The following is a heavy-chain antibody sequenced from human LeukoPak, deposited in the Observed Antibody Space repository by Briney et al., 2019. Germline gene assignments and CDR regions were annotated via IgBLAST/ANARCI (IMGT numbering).Heavy chain of an antibody. CDR2: ICFEEGIK. J-gene: IGHJ3*02. D-gene: IGHD3-10*01. Sequence: GGSLRLSGAASGFTFSSFGMNWVRQAPGKGLKWVAFICFEEGIKYYVDSVKGRFTISRDNSKNTLYLQMNSLRAEDTAVYYCARKAVGITMVRGVPARGASDIWGQGTMVTVSS. V-gene: IGHV3-33*08. CDR1: GFTFSSFG. CDR3: ARKAVGITMVRGVPARGASDI.